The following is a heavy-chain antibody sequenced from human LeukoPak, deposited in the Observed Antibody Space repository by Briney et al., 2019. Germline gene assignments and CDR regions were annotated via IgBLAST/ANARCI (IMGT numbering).Heavy chain of an antibody. D-gene: IGHD4-17*01. CDR3: ARVGAGNDYGDYVVHDAFDI. CDR2: IYHSGST. CDR1: GGSISSSNW. J-gene: IGHJ3*02. V-gene: IGHV4-4*02. Sequence: SGTLSLTCAVSGGSISSSNWWSWVRQPPGKGLEWSGEIYHSGSTNYNPSLKSRVTISVDKSKNQFSLKLSSVTAADTAVYYCARVGAGNDYGDYVVHDAFDIWGQGTMVTVSS.